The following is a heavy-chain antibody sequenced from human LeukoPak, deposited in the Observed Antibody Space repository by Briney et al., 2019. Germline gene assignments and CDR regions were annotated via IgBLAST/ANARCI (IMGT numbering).Heavy chain of an antibody. J-gene: IGHJ6*02. V-gene: IGHV3-21*01. CDR1: GFTFSSYS. CDR3: ARRLSGRPEKYYYGMDV. D-gene: IGHD1-26*01. Sequence: GGSLRLSCAASGFTFSSYSMNWVRQAPGKGLEWVSSISSSSGYIYYADSVKGRFTISRDNAKNSLYLQMNSLRAEDTAVYYCARRLSGRPEKYYYGMDVWGQGTTVTVSS. CDR2: ISSSSGYI.